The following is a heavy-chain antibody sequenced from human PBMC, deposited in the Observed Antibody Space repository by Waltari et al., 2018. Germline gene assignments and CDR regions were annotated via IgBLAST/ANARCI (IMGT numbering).Heavy chain of an antibody. CDR2: RNQITGDT. Sequence: QVHLQESGPGLVKPSETLSLTCTVSNGSLNNHYWSWIRQPPGKRMEWNGWRNQITGDTNYNPSLESRVIISSDISKNQFSLKLTSVTAADTAIYYCAREGSLYSSTGGWIGPWGQGMLVTVSS. CDR3: AREGSLYSSTGGWIGP. D-gene: IGHD2-2*01. J-gene: IGHJ5*01. CDR1: NGSLNNHY. V-gene: IGHV4-59*11.